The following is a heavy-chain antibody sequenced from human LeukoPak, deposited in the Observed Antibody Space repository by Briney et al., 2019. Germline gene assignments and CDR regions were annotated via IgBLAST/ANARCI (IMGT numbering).Heavy chain of an antibody. V-gene: IGHV1-69*13. CDR1: GGTFSSYA. CDR2: IIPIFGTA. Sequence: SVKVSCKASGGTFSSYAISWVRQAPGQGLEWMGGIIPIFGTANYAQKFQGRVTVTADESTSTAYMELSSLRSEDTAVYYCAIRIAAAGIDYWGQGTLVTVSS. CDR3: AIRIAAAGIDY. D-gene: IGHD6-13*01. J-gene: IGHJ4*02.